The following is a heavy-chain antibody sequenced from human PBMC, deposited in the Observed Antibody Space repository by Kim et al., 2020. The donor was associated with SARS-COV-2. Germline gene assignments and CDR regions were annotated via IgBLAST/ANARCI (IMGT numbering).Heavy chain of an antibody. J-gene: IGHJ4*02. Sequence: VKGRLTVSRDNTKNSLYLQMNSLRAEDTAVYFCAREVGYDYDGSGPYYFDFWGQGTLVTVSS. CDR3: AREVGYDYDGSGPYYFDF. V-gene: IGHV3-48*03. D-gene: IGHD3-22*01.